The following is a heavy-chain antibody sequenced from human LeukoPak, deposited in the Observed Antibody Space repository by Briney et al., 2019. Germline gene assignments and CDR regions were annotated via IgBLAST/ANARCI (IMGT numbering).Heavy chain of an antibody. D-gene: IGHD3/OR15-3a*01. J-gene: IGHJ3*02. V-gene: IGHV4-39*01. Sequence: PSETLSLTCTVSGGSVSGTSYFWGWIRQPPGKGLEWIGSIYYRGSTYYNPSLKSRVTISVDTSKNQFSLRLMSVTSADTAVYYCARGSDWYGFFDIWGQGTMVSVSS. CDR1: GGSVSGTSYF. CDR2: IYYRGST. CDR3: ARGSDWYGFFDI.